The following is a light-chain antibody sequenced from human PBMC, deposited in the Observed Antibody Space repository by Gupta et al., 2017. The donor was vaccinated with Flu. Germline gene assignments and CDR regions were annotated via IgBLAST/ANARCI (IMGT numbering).Light chain of an antibody. V-gene: IGLV2-14*01. J-gene: IGLJ3*02. CDR2: EVS. Sequence: ITISCSVTSSDVGGSKYVSWYEHHPGKAPKLIIFEVSHRPSGVSNRFSGSKSGNTASLTISGLQADDEADYYCYSYTTSITPWVFGGGTKLTVL. CDR1: SSDVGGSKY. CDR3: YSYTTSITPWV.